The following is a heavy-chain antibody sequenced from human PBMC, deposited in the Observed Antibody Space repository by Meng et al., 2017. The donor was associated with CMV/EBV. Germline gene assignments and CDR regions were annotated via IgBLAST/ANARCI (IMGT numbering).Heavy chain of an antibody. V-gene: IGHV3-21*01. CDR2: ISGSSSYI. CDR3: ARDHADYYDSSGFDY. CDR1: GFTLSSYG. J-gene: IGHJ4*02. Sequence: GGSLRLSCAASGFTLSSYGMNWVRQAPGKGLEWVSSISGSSSYIYYADSVKGRFIISRDNAKNSLYLQKNSLRAENTAGYYCARDHADYYDSSGFDYWGQGTLVTVSS. D-gene: IGHD3-22*01.